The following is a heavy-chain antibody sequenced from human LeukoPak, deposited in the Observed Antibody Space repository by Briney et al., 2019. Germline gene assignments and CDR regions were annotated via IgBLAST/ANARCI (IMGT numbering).Heavy chain of an antibody. V-gene: IGHV4-59*01. Sequence: SETLSLTCTVSGASISRYYWNWIRQAPGKGLEWIGYIYDSGSTNYNPSLRSRVTISVDTSKNQFSLKLSSVTAADTAVYSCARAYYDSSGYFLSNWYFDLWGRGTLVTVSS. CDR1: GASISRYY. CDR3: ARAYYDSSGYFLSNWYFDL. CDR2: IYDSGST. D-gene: IGHD3-22*01. J-gene: IGHJ2*01.